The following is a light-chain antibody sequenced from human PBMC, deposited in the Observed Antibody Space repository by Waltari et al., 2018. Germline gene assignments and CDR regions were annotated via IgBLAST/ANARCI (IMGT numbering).Light chain of an antibody. V-gene: IGKV3-20*01. J-gene: IGKJ5*01. CDR2: GAS. Sequence: EIVLTQSPGTLSLSPGERATLSCRASQSISTHNLGWYQQTPGQAPRPLIYGASSRATGIPDRFSGSGSGTDFTLTISRLEPEDFAVYYCQQFGSSPPITFGQGTRLDIK. CDR3: QQFGSSPPIT. CDR1: QSISTHN.